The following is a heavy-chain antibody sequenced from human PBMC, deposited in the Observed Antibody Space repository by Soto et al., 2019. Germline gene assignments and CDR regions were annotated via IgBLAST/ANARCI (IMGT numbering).Heavy chain of an antibody. Sequence: PGGSLRLSCTASGFTFGDYTMSWFRQAPGKGLEWVGFIRSKAYGGTTEYAASVKGRFTISRDDSKSIAYLQMNSLKTEDTAVYYCTRDRPLLPLFDTWGQGTMVTVSS. CDR3: TRDRPLLPLFDT. CDR1: GFTFGDYT. V-gene: IGHV3-49*03. CDR2: IRSKAYGGTT. J-gene: IGHJ3*02.